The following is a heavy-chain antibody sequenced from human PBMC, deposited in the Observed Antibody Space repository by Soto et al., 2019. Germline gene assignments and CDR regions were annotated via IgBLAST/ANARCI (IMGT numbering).Heavy chain of an antibody. J-gene: IGHJ4*02. D-gene: IGHD3-16*01. V-gene: IGHV4-39*01. CDR2: LYYNVGT. CDR1: GSSISSSGYY. CDR3: ASLPSRHGVDY. Sequence: SETLSLTCTVSGSSISSSGYYWGWIRQPPGRGLEWIGSLYYNVGTYYNPSLKSRVTISADTSANQFSLMVNSVTAADTAIYYCASLPSRHGVDYWGQGTLVTVSS.